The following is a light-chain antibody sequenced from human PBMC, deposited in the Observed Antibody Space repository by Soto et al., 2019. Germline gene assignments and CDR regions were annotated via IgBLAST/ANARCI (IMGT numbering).Light chain of an antibody. CDR1: QSVSSN. J-gene: IGKJ1*01. Sequence: EIVMTQSPATLSVSPGERATLSCRASQSVSSNLAWYQQKLDQAPRLLIYGASTRATGIPARFSGSGSGTEFTLTISSLQSEDFAVYYCQHYNNWPPWTFGQGTKVEIK. V-gene: IGKV3-15*01. CDR2: GAS. CDR3: QHYNNWPPWT.